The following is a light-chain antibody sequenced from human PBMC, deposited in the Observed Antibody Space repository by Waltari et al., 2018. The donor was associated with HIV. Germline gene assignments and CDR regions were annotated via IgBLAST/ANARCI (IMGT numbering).Light chain of an antibody. CDR3: YSAANYIWV. CDR2: KDN. Sequence: SFELTQPSSVSVSPGQTARITCSGDILAKKYVRWLQQRPGQAPLLIIFKDNERHSGIPERFAGSSTGTTVTLTISGVQVEDEADYYCYSAANYIWVFGGGTRLTVL. V-gene: IGLV3-27*01. J-gene: IGLJ3*02. CDR1: ILAKKY.